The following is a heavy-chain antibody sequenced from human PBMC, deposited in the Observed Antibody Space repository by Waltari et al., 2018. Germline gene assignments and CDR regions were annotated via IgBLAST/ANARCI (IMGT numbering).Heavy chain of an antibody. J-gene: IGHJ4*02. V-gene: IGHV1-2*02. CDR2: INPNSGGT. CDR3: ARENCSGGSCSGFDY. D-gene: IGHD2-15*01. Sequence: QVQLVQSGAEGKKPGASVKVSCKAYGYTFTGYYMHWVRQAPGQGLEWMGWINPNSGGTNYAQKFQGRVTMTRDTSISTAYMELSRLRSDDTAVYYCARENCSGGSCSGFDYWGQGTLVTVSS. CDR1: GYTFTGYY.